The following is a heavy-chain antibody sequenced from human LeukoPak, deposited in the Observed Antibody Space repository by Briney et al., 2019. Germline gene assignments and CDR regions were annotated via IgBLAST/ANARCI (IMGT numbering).Heavy chain of an antibody. J-gene: IGHJ6*03. CDR3: ARDQSRSGYDLYYYYMDV. V-gene: IGHV3-7*01. CDR1: GFTFSSYW. CDR2: IKQDGTEK. Sequence: GSLRLSCAASGFTFSSYWMSWVRQAPGKGLEWVANIKQDGTEKYYVDSVKGRFTISRDNAKNSLYLQMNSLRAEDTAVYYCARDQSRSGYDLYYYYMDVWGKGTTVTVSS. D-gene: IGHD5-12*01.